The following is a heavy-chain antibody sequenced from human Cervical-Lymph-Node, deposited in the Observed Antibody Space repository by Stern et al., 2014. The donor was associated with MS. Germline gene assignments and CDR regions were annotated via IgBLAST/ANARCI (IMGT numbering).Heavy chain of an antibody. CDR2: IFASGST. J-gene: IGHJ4*02. Sequence: VELQESGPGLVKPSQTLSLTCTVSGGSISSGSFSWSWIRQPAGKGLEWIGRIFASGSTNYKPSLKSRVTMSIDTSNNQFSLKLSSVTAADTAVYYCARTFVTSYFWGQGTLVTVSS. D-gene: IGHD2/OR15-2a*01. V-gene: IGHV4-61*02. CDR3: ARTFVTSYF. CDR1: GGSISSGSFS.